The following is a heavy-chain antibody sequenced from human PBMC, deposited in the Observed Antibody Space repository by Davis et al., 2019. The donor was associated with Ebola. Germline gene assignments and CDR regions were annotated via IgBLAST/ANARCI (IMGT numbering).Heavy chain of an antibody. D-gene: IGHD6-13*01. CDR2: ISYDESNK. CDR1: GFTFNNYG. CDR3: AGGSSSSWSLYGY. J-gene: IGHJ4*02. Sequence: PGGSLRLSCAVSGFTFNNYGMHWVRQAPGQGLEWVAVISYDESNKYYADSVKGRFTISRDNSKNTLYLQMNSLRDEDTAVYYCAGGSSSSWSLYGYWGQGTLVTVSS. V-gene: IGHV3-30*03.